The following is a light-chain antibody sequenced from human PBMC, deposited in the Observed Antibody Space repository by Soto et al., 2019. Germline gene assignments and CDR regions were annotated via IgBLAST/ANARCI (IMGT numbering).Light chain of an antibody. Sequence: EMVMTQSPATLSVSPGERVTLSCRASESVHRNLAWYQQKPGQGPSLLIYYASTRATGVPDRFTGSGSGTEFTLPISSLQSGDSGLYHCQHHSNCPPTFAPGTKVEIK. CDR3: QHHSNCPPT. J-gene: IGKJ3*01. CDR2: YAS. CDR1: ESVHRN. V-gene: IGKV3-15*01.